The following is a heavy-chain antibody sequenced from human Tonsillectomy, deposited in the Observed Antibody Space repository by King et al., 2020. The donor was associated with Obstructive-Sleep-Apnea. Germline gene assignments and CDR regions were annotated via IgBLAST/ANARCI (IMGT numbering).Heavy chain of an antibody. V-gene: IGHV3-23*04. CDR1: GFTFSSYT. D-gene: IGHD6-13*01. Sequence: VQLVESGGGLVQPGGSLRLSCAASGFTFSSYTMGLVRQAPEKGLEWVSDIKNSGGSTYYIDSVKGRFTISRDNSKNTLYLQMNTLRAEDTAVYYCVKAGSISWYDYWGQGTLVTVSS. CDR2: IKNSGGST. CDR3: VKAGSISWYDY. J-gene: IGHJ4*02.